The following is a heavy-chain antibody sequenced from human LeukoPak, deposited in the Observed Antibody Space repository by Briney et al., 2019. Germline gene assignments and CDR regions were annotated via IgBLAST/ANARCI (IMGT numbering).Heavy chain of an antibody. CDR1: GGTFSSYA. J-gene: IGHJ4*02. CDR2: IIPIFGTA. D-gene: IGHD3-9*01. V-gene: IGHV1-69*06. Sequence: GASVKVSCKASGGTFSSYAISWVRQAPGQGLEWMGGIIPIFGTANYAQKFQGRVTITADKSTSTAYMVLSSLRSEDTAVYYCAREVNYDILTGYYAHFDYWGQGTLVTVSS. CDR3: AREVNYDILTGYYAHFDY.